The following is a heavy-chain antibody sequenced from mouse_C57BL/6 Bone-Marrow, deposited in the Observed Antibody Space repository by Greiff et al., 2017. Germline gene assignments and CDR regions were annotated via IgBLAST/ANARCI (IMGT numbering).Heavy chain of an antibody. Sequence: EVKLQESGPGLAKPSQSLSLTCSVSGYSITSDYWNWIRKFPGNKLEYMGYIGYSGSTYYNPSLKSRISITRDTSKNQYYLQLNSVTNEDTATYYCASLYYDDIDYWGQGTTLTVSS. J-gene: IGHJ2*01. CDR2: IGYSGST. CDR3: ASLYYDDIDY. D-gene: IGHD1-1*01. CDR1: GYSITSDY. V-gene: IGHV3-8*01.